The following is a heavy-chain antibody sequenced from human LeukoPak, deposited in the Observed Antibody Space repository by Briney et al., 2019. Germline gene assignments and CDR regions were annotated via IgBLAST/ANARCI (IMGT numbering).Heavy chain of an antibody. J-gene: IGHJ4*02. CDR2: MYSSGTT. CDR1: GGSISSSSYY. D-gene: IGHD1-7*01. CDR3: ARMAGSLTGTAGGV. Sequence: SETLSLTCTVSGGSISSSSYYWGWIRQPPGKGLEWIGTMYSSGTTYHNPSLKSRVTISVDTSKNQFSLKLISVTAADTAVYFCARMAGSLTGTAGGVWGQGTLVTVSS. V-gene: IGHV4-39*01.